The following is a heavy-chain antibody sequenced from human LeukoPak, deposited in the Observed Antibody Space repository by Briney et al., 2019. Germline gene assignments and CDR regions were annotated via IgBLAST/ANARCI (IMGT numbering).Heavy chain of an antibody. J-gene: IGHJ4*02. CDR2: IYTSGST. D-gene: IGHD1-26*01. Sequence: PSETLSLTCTVSGGSISSGSYYWSWIRQPAGKGLEWIGRIYTSGSTNYNPSLKSRVTISVDTSKNQFSLKLSSVTAADTAVYYCARRMLGATRSAFDYWGQGTLVTVSS. CDR1: GGSISSGSYY. V-gene: IGHV4-61*02. CDR3: ARRMLGATRSAFDY.